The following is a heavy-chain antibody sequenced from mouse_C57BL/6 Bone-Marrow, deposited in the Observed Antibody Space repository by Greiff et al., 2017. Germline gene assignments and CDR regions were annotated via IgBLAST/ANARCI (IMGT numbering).Heavy chain of an antibody. J-gene: IGHJ3*01. CDR3: TVYDGYYEAY. Sequence: EVQLQQSGAELVRPGASVTLSCTASGFNIKDDYMHWVKQRPEQGLELIGWIDPENGDTEYASKFQGKATITADTSSNTAYLQLSSLTSEATAVYYCTVYDGYYEAYWGQGTLVTVSA. V-gene: IGHV14-4*01. D-gene: IGHD2-3*01. CDR1: GFNIKDDY. CDR2: IDPENGDT.